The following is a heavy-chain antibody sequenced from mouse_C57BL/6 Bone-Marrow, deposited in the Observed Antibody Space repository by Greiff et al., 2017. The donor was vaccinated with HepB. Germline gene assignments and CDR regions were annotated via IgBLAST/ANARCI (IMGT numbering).Heavy chain of an antibody. D-gene: IGHD1-1*01. CDR2: IWSGGST. J-gene: IGHJ4*01. Sequence: QVQLQQSGPGLVQPSQSLSITCTVSGFSLTSYGVHWVRQSPGKGLEWLGVIWSGGSTDYYAAFISRLSISKDNSKNQVIFKMSSLQTDDTAIYYCAYYYGSSPKSMDYGGQGTSVTVSS. V-gene: IGHV2-2*01. CDR1: GFSLTSYG. CDR3: AYYYGSSPKSMDY.